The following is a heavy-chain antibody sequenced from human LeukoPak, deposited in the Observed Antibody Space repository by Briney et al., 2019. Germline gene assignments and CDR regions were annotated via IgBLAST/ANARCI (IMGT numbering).Heavy chain of an antibody. D-gene: IGHD1-7*01. V-gene: IGHV2-5*02. CDR2: IYWDDDK. CDR1: GFSLDTTGVG. Sequence: SGPMLVKPTQTLTLTCNFFGFSLDTTGVGVAWIRQPPGKALGCLGIIYWDDDKRYSPSLKSRLAITKDASKNQVVLIMTNMDPVDTATYFCAHFKLGLDYSFDFWGQGALVTVSS. CDR3: AHFKLGLDYSFDF. J-gene: IGHJ4*02.